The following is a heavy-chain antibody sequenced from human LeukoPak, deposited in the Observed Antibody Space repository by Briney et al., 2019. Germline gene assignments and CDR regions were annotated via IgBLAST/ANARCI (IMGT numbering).Heavy chain of an antibody. J-gene: IGHJ4*02. Sequence: SETLSLTCTVSGGSISSGDYYWSWIRQPPGKGLEWIGYIYYSGSTYYNPSLKSRVTISVDTSKSQFSLKLSSVTAADTAVYYCARDQDGYCSGGSCYGGIDYWGQGTLVTVSS. D-gene: IGHD2-15*01. CDR1: GGSISSGDYY. CDR2: IYYSGST. CDR3: ARDQDGYCSGGSCYGGIDY. V-gene: IGHV4-30-4*01.